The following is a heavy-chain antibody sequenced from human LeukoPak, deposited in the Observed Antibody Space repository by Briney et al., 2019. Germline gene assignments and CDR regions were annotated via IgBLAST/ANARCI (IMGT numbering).Heavy chain of an antibody. CDR2: IYYSGST. Sequence: PSETLSLTCTVSGGSISSYYWSWIRQPPGKGLEWIGYIYYSGSTNYNPSLKSRVTISVDTSKNQFSLKLTSVTAADTAVYYCARATAARPDSYYYYYMDVWGEGTTVTVSS. CDR3: ARATAARPDSYYYYYMDV. J-gene: IGHJ6*03. D-gene: IGHD6-6*01. CDR1: GGSISSYY. V-gene: IGHV4-59*01.